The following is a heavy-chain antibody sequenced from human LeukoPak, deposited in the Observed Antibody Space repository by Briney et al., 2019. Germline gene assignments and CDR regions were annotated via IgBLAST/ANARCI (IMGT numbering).Heavy chain of an antibody. CDR3: ARDPEYYYDSSGYHMGN. CDR2: INPNSGGT. J-gene: IGHJ4*02. V-gene: IGHV1-2*02. D-gene: IGHD3-22*01. Sequence: AASVKVSCKASGYTFTGYYMHWVRQAPGQGLEWMGWINPNSGGTNYAQKFQGRVTRTRDTSISTAYMELSRLRSDDTAVYYCARDPEYYYDSSGYHMGNWGQGTLVTVSS. CDR1: GYTFTGYY.